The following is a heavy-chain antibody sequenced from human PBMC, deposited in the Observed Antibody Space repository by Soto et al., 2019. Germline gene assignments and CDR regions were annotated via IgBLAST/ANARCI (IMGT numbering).Heavy chain of an antibody. CDR3: ARWANAYSSGNYFDY. D-gene: IGHD4-4*01. CDR1: GGSISSYY. Sequence: SETLSLTCTVSGGSISSYYWSWIRQPPGKGLEWIGDIYYSGSTNYNPSLKSRVTISVDTSKNQFSLKLSSVTAADTAVYYCARWANAYSSGNYFDYWGQGTLVTVSS. J-gene: IGHJ4*02. CDR2: IYYSGST. V-gene: IGHV4-59*01.